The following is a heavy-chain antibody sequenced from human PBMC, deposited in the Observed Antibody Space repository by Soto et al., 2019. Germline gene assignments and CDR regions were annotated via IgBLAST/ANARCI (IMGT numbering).Heavy chain of an antibody. CDR2: ISGSGDRT. CDR1: GFTFSSYV. V-gene: IGHV3-23*01. D-gene: IGHD4-17*01. Sequence: EVQMLESGGGLGQHGGSLRLSCAASGFTFSSYVMAWVRQAPGKGLEWVSGISGSGDRTFHADSVKGRFTISRDNSKNALYLQMNSLRAEDTAVYYCAKPPTTKTTYNWYFDLWGRGTLVSVSS. CDR3: AKPPTTKTTYNWYFDL. J-gene: IGHJ2*01.